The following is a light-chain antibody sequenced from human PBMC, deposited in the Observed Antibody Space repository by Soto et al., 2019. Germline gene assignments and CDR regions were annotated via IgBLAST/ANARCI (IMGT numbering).Light chain of an antibody. J-gene: IGKJ1*01. V-gene: IGKV3-20*01. CDR1: QSVSSSY. CDR2: GAS. Sequence: ILFTQSPGTLSLSAGERATISCRTSQSVSSSYLAWYQQKPGQAPRLLIYGASSRDTGIPDRFSGSGSWTDFTLTLSRLEPEDFAVDYCQQSGSYPRTFGQGTKVDIK. CDR3: QQSGSYPRT.